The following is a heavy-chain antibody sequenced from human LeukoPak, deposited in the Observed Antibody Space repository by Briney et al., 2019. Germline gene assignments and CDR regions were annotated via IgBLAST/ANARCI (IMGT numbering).Heavy chain of an antibody. Sequence: GGSLRLSCAASGFTFSSYAMSWVRQAPGKGLEWVSVISGSGGSTYYADSVKGRFTISRDNSKNTLYLQMNSLGADDTAVYFCAKSGGYSYGYPFDYWGQGTLVTVSS. J-gene: IGHJ4*02. V-gene: IGHV3-23*01. D-gene: IGHD5-18*01. CDR1: GFTFSSYA. CDR2: ISGSGGST. CDR3: AKSGGYSYGYPFDY.